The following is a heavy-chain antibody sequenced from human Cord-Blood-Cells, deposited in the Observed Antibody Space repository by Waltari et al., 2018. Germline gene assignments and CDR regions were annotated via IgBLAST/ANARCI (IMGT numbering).Heavy chain of an antibody. CDR1: GGSFSGYY. CDR3: ARSAGDVGFFDY. Sequence: QVQLQQWGAGLLKPSETLSLTCAVYGGSFSGYYWSWIRQPPGKGLGWSGEINHSGSTNYNPSLKGRVTISVDTSKNQFSLKLSSVTAADTAVYYCARSAGDVGFFDYWGQGTLVTVSS. J-gene: IGHJ4*02. D-gene: IGHD1-26*01. V-gene: IGHV4-34*01. CDR2: INHSGST.